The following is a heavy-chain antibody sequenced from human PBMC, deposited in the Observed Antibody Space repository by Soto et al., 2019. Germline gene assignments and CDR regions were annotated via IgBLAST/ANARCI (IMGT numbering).Heavy chain of an antibody. CDR3: ARVGVAQQLAYFDY. V-gene: IGHV1-69*13. D-gene: IGHD6-13*01. J-gene: IGHJ4*02. CDR1: GGTFSSYA. Sequence: SVKVSCKASGGTFSSYAISWVRQAPGQGLEWMGGIIPIFGTANYAQKFQGRVTITADESTSTAYMELSSLRSEDTAVYYCARVGVAQQLAYFDYWGQGTLVTVSS. CDR2: IIPIFGTA.